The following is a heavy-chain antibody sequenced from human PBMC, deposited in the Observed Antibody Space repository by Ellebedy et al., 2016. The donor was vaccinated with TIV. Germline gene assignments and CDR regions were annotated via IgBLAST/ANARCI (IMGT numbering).Heavy chain of an antibody. D-gene: IGHD2-15*01. CDR3: ARDGYCSGGSCYYYSGLDV. CDR1: GFTVSNNY. J-gene: IGHJ6*02. Sequence: GESLKISCAASGFTVSNNYMSWVRQAPGKGLEWVSVIYSGGSTYYADSVKGRFTISRDNSKNTLYLQMNSLRAEDTAVYYCARDGYCSGGSCYYYSGLDVWGQGTTVTVSS. CDR2: IYSGGST. V-gene: IGHV3-53*01.